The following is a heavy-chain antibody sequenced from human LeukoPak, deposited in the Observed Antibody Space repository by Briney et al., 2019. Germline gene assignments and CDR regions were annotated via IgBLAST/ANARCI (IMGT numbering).Heavy chain of an antibody. Sequence: GGSLRLSCAASGFTFDNYGMHWVRQAPGKGLEWVALIRYDGIKKSYAGSVKGRFTISRDNSKNTLYLQMNSLRAEDTAVYYCAKPPTYYYDSSGYYYWGQGTLVTVSS. CDR2: IRYDGIKK. J-gene: IGHJ4*02. D-gene: IGHD3-22*01. V-gene: IGHV3-30*02. CDR3: AKPPTYYYDSSGYYY. CDR1: GFTFDNYG.